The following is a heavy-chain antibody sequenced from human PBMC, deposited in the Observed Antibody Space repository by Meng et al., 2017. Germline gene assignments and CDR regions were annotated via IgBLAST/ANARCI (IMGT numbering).Heavy chain of an antibody. CDR1: GYTLTHYY. CDR3: ATDLYRDWFDP. V-gene: IGHV1-69-2*01. D-gene: IGHD1-26*01. CDR2: VDPEDGET. J-gene: IGHJ5*02. Sequence: EVQLLHAGDAVENPGATVNFFCNGSGYTLTHYYMHWVQQGPGKGLEWMGLVDPEDGETIYAEKFQGRVTITADTSTDTAYMELSSLRSEDTAVYYCATDLYRDWFDPWGQGTLVTVSS.